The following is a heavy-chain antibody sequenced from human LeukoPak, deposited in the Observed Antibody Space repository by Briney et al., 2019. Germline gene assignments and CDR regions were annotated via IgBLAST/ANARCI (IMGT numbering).Heavy chain of an antibody. CDR1: GGSISSYY. CDR2: IYTSGST. J-gene: IGHJ3*02. D-gene: IGHD3-22*01. V-gene: IGHV4-4*07. Sequence: SETLSLTCTVSGGSISSYYWSWIRPPAGKGLEWIGRIYTSGSTNYNPSLKSRVTMSVDTSKNQFSLKLSSVTAADTAVYYCARIGINSGYSKAFDIWGQGTMVTVSS. CDR3: ARIGINSGYSKAFDI.